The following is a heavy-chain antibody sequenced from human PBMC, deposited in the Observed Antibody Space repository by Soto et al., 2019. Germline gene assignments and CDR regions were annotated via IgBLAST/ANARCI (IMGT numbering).Heavy chain of an antibody. Sequence: EVQLLESGGDLVQPGGSLRLSCAASGFTFSSYAMSWLRQAPGKGLEWVSAISGSGGSTYYADSVKGRFTISRDNAKNTLYLQMNSLRAEDTAVYYCAKLIVVGPAASDYWGQGTLVSVSS. CDR3: AKLIVVGPAASDY. D-gene: IGHD2-2*01. CDR2: ISGSGGST. J-gene: IGHJ4*02. CDR1: GFTFSSYA. V-gene: IGHV3-23*01.